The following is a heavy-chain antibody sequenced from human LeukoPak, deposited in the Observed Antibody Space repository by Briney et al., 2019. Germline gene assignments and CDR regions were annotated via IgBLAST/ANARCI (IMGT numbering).Heavy chain of an antibody. CDR3: ATWVMVRGVITLDY. Sequence: ASVKVSCKVSGYTLTELSMHWVRQAPGKGLEWMGGFDPEDGETIYAQKFQGRVTMTEDTSTDTAYMELSSLRSEDTAVYYCATWVMVRGVITLDYWGQGTLVTVSS. D-gene: IGHD3-10*01. CDR2: FDPEDGET. J-gene: IGHJ4*02. CDR1: GYTLTELS. V-gene: IGHV1-24*01.